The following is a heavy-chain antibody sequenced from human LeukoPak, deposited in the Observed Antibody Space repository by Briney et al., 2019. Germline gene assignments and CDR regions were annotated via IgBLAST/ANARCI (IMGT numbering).Heavy chain of an antibody. CDR2: VSSDGSST. Sequence: GGSLRLSCAASGFTFTSYWMHWVRQAPGKGLVWVSRVSSDGSSTRYADSVKGRFTISRDNAKNTLSLQMNSLRAEDTAVNYCARGGSWYFDHWGQGTLVTVSS. CDR3: ARGGSWYFDH. J-gene: IGHJ4*02. V-gene: IGHV3-74*01. CDR1: GFTFTSYW. D-gene: IGHD2-15*01.